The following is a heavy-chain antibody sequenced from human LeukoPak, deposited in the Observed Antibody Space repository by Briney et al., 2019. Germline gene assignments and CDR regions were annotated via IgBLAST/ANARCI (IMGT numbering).Heavy chain of an antibody. CDR3: AREPSGLDAFDI. J-gene: IGHJ3*02. Sequence: ASVKVSSKASGGPFISYAISWVRPPPGQGLEGRGWINPNRGATNYAQNFQGRVTITSDTSISTAYMELSRLRSDDTAVYYCAREPSGLDAFDIWGQGTMVTVSS. CDR1: GGPFISYA. CDR2: INPNRGAT. V-gene: IGHV1-2*02. D-gene: IGHD3-10*01.